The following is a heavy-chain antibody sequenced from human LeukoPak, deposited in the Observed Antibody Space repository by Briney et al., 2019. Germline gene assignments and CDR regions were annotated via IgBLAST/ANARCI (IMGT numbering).Heavy chain of an antibody. V-gene: IGHV1-2*02. J-gene: IGHJ4*02. D-gene: IGHD3-22*01. CDR2: INPNSGGT. CDR1: GYTFTDYY. Sequence: ASVKVSCKASGYTFTDYYMHWVRQAPGQGLEWMGWINPNSGGTNYAQKFQGRVTMTRDTSISTAYMELSRLRSDDTAVYYCARASYYYDSSGCPGYYFDYWGQGTLVTVSS. CDR3: ARASYYYDSSGCPGYYFDY.